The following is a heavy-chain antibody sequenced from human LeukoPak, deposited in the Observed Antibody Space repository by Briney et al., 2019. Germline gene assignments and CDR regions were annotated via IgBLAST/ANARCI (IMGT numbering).Heavy chain of an antibody. CDR1: GAPTNSLY. V-gene: IGHV4-59*08. J-gene: IGHJ4*02. CDR2: GHYSGTT. CDR3: AGHGTGSGYPLVY. D-gene: IGHD3-3*01. Sequence: SETLSLTCTVPGAPTNSLYWSWIRQSPGKGLEWIAYGHYSGTTNYNPSLKSRVTISVDTSKNQFSLKLTSVSAADTAMYYCAGHGTGSGYPLVYWGLGTLVTVSS.